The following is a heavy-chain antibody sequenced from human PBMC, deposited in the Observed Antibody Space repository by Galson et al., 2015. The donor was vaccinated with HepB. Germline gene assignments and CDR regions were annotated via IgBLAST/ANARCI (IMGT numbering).Heavy chain of an antibody. CDR2: IQYDGSDK. CDR3: AKAHWPLTRKVTMPDY. CDR1: GLTFRNYG. Sequence: SLRLSCAASGLTFRNYGMHWVRQAPGKGLEWVAFIQYDGSDKYYADSVKGRFTISRDNSKNTVYLQMNSLRPDDTALYYCAKAHWPLTRKVTMPDYWGQGTLVTVSS. D-gene: IGHD2-21*02. V-gene: IGHV3-30*02. J-gene: IGHJ4*02.